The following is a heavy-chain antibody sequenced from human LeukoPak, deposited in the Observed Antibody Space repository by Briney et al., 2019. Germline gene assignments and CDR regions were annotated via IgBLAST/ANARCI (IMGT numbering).Heavy chain of an antibody. CDR2: MNPNSGNT. Sequence: GASVKVSCKASGYTFTSYDINWVRQATGQGLEWMGWMNPNSGNTGYAQKFQGRVTMTRNTSISTAYMELSSLRSEDTAVYYCASDPTYYYDSSGYYYPFAYWGQGTLVTVSS. CDR1: GYTFTSYD. CDR3: ASDPTYYYDSSGYYYPFAY. J-gene: IGHJ4*02. V-gene: IGHV1-8*01. D-gene: IGHD3-22*01.